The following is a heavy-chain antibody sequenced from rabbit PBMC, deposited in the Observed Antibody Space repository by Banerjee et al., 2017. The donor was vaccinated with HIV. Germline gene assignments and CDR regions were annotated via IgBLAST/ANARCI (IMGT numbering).Heavy chain of an antibody. D-gene: IGHD1-1*01. Sequence: QEQLEESGGGLVQPGGSLKFSCKASGFDFSSYGVSWVRQAPGKGLEVVGIIYAGSSGSTYYASWATGRFTTSKTSSTTVTLQMTSLTAADTATYFCAGDGSESSGVAFDLWGPGTLVTVS. J-gene: IGHJ2*01. V-gene: IGHV1S45*01. CDR2: IYAGSSGST. CDR1: GFDFSSYG. CDR3: AGDGSESSGVAFDL.